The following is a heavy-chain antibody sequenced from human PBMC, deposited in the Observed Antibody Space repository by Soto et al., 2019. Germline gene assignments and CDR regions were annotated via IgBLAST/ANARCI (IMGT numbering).Heavy chain of an antibody. V-gene: IGHV3-43*01. CDR2: ISWDGGQII. J-gene: IGHJ3*01. Sequence: GGSLRLSCAASGFTFDDYTMHWVRQAPGKGLEWVSLISWDGGQIIFYADSVKGRFTISRDNAKNSVYLQMNNLRAEDTAVYYCARRGSSWGQGTMVTVSS. D-gene: IGHD2-2*01. CDR1: GFTFDDYT. CDR3: ARRGSS.